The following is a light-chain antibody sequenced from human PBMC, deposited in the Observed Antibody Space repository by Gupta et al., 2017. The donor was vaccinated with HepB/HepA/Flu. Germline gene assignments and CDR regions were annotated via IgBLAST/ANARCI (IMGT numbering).Light chain of an antibody. CDR2: QDS. J-gene: IGLJ2*01. V-gene: IGLV3-1*01. CDR1: KLGDKY. CDR3: QAWDSSVV. Sequence: SYELTQPLSVSVSPGQTASITCFGDKLGDKYACWYQQKPGQSPVLVIYQDSKRPSGIPERFSGSNSGNTATLTISGTQAMDEADYYCQAWDSSVVFGGGTKLTVL.